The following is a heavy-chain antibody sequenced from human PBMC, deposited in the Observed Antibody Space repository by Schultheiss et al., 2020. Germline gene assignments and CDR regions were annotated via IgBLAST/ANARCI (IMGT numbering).Heavy chain of an antibody. D-gene: IGHD3-10*01. Sequence: GGSLRLSCAASGFTFSSYGMHWVRQAPGKGLEWVSAISGSGGGTYYADSVKGRFTISRDISKNTLYLQMNSLRAEDTAVYYCAKVASGTMVRGVIGYWGQGTLVTVSS. J-gene: IGHJ4*02. V-gene: IGHV3-23*01. CDR3: AKVASGTMVRGVIGY. CDR1: GFTFSSYG. CDR2: ISGSGGGT.